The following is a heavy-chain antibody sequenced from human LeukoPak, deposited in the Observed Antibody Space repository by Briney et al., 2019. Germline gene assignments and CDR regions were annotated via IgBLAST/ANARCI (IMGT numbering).Heavy chain of an antibody. CDR1: GGSISSYY. J-gene: IGHJ6*03. V-gene: IGHV4-59*01. D-gene: IGHD2-2*01. CDR3: ARESIVVVPAAVRGPSAGYMDV. CDR2: IYYSGST. Sequence: SETLSLTCTVSGGSISSYYWSWIRQPPGKGLEWIGYIYYSGSTNYNPSLKSRVSISVDTSKNQFSLKLSSVTAADTAVYYCARESIVVVPAAVRGPSAGYMDVWGKGTTVTVSS.